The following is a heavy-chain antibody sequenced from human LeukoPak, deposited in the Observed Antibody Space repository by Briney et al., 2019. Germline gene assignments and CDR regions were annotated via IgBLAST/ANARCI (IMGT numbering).Heavy chain of an antibody. CDR1: GYTFTSYY. CDR3: ARALFYYDSSGYSDY. CDR2: INPNSGST. J-gene: IGHJ4*02. D-gene: IGHD3-22*01. V-gene: IGHV1-2*02. Sequence: ASVKVSCKASGYTFTSYYMHWVRQAPGQGLEWMGWINPNSGSTNYAQKFQGRVTMTRDTSISTAYMELSRLRSDDTAVYYCARALFYYDSSGYSDYWGQGTLVTVSS.